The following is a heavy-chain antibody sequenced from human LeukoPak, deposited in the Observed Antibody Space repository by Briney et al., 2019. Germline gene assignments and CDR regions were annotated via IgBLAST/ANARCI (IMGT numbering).Heavy chain of an antibody. CDR2: IYPRDGST. V-gene: IGHV1-46*01. CDR1: GYTFTSNY. J-gene: IGHJ4*02. Sequence: ASVKVSCKASGYTFTSNYIHWVRQAPGQGLEWMGMIYPRDGSTSYAQRFQGRVTVTRDTSTSTVHMELSGLRSEDTAVYYCARDQEGFDYWGQGTLVTVSS. CDR3: ARDQEGFDY.